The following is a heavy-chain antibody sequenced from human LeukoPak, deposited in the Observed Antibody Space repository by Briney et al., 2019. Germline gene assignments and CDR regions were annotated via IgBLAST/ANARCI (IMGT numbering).Heavy chain of an antibody. D-gene: IGHD2-21*01. Sequence: PGGSLRLSCAASGFTFSTFAMSWGRQAPGKGLEWVSTITRSGAAKYYADSGKGRFTISRDNSKNTLYLQMDSLSAEDTALYYCAKDHPSCGGRDCLLFDNWGQGTLVTVSS. CDR3: AKDHPSCGGRDCLLFDN. CDR1: GFTFSTFA. J-gene: IGHJ4*02. CDR2: ITRSGAAK. V-gene: IGHV3-23*01.